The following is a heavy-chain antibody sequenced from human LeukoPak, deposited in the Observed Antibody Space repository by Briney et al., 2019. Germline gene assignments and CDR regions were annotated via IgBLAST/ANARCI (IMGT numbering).Heavy chain of an antibody. CDR2: IRYDGSNK. V-gene: IGHV3-30*02. CDR1: GFSFSSYG. CDR3: AKATYYYDSSGPEFDY. Sequence: TGGSLRLSCSASGFSFSSYGMHWVRQAPGKGLEWVAFIRYDGSNKYYADSVKGRFTISRDNSKNTLYLQMNSLRAEDTAVYYCAKATYYYDSSGPEFDYWGQGTLVTLSS. D-gene: IGHD3-22*01. J-gene: IGHJ4*02.